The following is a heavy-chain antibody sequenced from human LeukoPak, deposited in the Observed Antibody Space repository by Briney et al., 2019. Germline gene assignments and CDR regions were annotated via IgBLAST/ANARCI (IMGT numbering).Heavy chain of an antibody. CDR2: INHSGST. Sequence: PSETLSLTCAVYGGSFSGYYWSWIRQPPGKGLEWIGEINHSGSTNYNPSLKSRVTISVDTSKNQFSLKLSSVTAADTAVYYCARGAVAGTAYYYYYYMDVWGKGTTVTISS. CDR1: GGSFSGYY. D-gene: IGHD6-19*01. J-gene: IGHJ6*03. V-gene: IGHV4-34*01. CDR3: ARGAVAGTAYYYYYYMDV.